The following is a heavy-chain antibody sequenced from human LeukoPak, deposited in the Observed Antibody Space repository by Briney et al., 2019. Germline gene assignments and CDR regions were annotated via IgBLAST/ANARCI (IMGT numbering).Heavy chain of an antibody. V-gene: IGHV3-21*01. D-gene: IGHD6-13*01. J-gene: IGHJ4*02. CDR1: GFTFSRFP. CDR2: ISESGTYI. CDR3: ARERRGPSAGIDY. Sequence: PGGSLRLSCGASGFTFSRFPMNWVRQAPGKGLEWVSYISESGTYIHYADSVKGRFTISRDNAQNSLFLQMKSLRAEDTAVYYCARERRGPSAGIDYWGQGTLVTVSS.